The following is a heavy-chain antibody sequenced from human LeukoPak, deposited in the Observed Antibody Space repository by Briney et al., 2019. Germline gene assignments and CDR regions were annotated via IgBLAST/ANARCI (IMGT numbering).Heavy chain of an antibody. D-gene: IGHD3-22*01. CDR3: ARHGSSYDSSAYYS. Sequence: GESLKISCMGSGSRFANYWIGWVRQMPGKGLEWMGIIYVGDSDTRYSPSFQGRVTISADKSISTAYLQWSSLKASDTAMNYCARHGSSYDSSAYYSWGQGTLVTVSS. V-gene: IGHV5-51*01. CDR2: IYVGDSDT. J-gene: IGHJ4*02. CDR1: GSRFANYW.